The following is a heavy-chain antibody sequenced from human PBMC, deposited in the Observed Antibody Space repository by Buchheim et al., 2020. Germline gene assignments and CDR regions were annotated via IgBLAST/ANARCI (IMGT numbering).Heavy chain of an antibody. Sequence: QVQLQQWGAGLLKPSETLSLTCAVYGGSFSGYYWSWIRQPPGKGLEWIGEINHSGSTNYNPSLKSRVTISVGTSKNQFSLKLSSVTAADTAVYYCARGQDRGRRGLGSYWGQGTL. CDR3: ARGQDRGRRGLGSY. D-gene: IGHD2-15*01. J-gene: IGHJ4*02. CDR1: GGSFSGYY. V-gene: IGHV4-34*01. CDR2: INHSGST.